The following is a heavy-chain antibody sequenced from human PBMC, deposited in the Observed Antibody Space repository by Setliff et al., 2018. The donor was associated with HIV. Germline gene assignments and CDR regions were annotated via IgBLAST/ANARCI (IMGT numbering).Heavy chain of an antibody. J-gene: IGHJ4*02. CDR1: GGSISSDNW. CDR2: IYHSEYT. D-gene: IGHD3-9*01. Sequence: PSETLSLTCAVSGGSISSDNWWTWVRQAPGKGLEWIGEIYHSEYTNYNPSLKSRVSMSVDKSKNQFSVKLTSVTAADTAVYYCARLYYAISTAYVDGFDSWGQGTLVTVSS. CDR3: ARLYYAISTAYVDGFDS. V-gene: IGHV4-4*02.